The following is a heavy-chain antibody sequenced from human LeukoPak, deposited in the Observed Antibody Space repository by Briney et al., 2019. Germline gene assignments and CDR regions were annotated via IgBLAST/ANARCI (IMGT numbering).Heavy chain of an antibody. J-gene: IGHJ5*02. CDR3: VRDFAAPNES. CDR1: GFTSSDNY. D-gene: IGHD2-8*01. V-gene: IGHV3-11*01. CDR2: ISNSGTSI. Sequence: GGSLRLSCAASGFTSSDNYMTWIRQAPGQGLEWLSYISNSGTSIYYADSVRGRFTISRDNAKNSLYLQMNSLRVEDSAVYYCVRDFAAPNESWGQGTLVTVSS.